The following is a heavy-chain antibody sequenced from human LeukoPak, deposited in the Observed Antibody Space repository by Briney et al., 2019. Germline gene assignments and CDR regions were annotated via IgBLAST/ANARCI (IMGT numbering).Heavy chain of an antibody. V-gene: IGHV3-23*01. J-gene: IGHJ4*02. CDR2: ISGSGGST. CDR1: GFTFSSYA. CDR3: AKDVTWKRASAFDY. D-gene: IGHD1-1*01. Sequence: SGGSLTLSCAASGFTFSSYAMSWVRQAPGKGLEWVSAISGSGGSTYYADSVKGRFTISRDNSKNTLYLQMNSLRAEDTAVYYCAKDVTWKRASAFDYWGQGTLVTVSS.